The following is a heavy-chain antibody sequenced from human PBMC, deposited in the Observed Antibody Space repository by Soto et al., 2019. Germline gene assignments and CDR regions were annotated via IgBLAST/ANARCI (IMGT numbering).Heavy chain of an antibody. D-gene: IGHD1-1*01. J-gene: IGHJ4*02. CDR1: GGAISSYY. CDR3: ARYLGWRQLGLGY. V-gene: IGHV4-59*08. Sequence: PSETLSLTCTVSGGAISSYYWSWIRQPPGKGLEWIGYIYYSGSTNYNPSLKSRVTISVDTSKNQFSLKLSSVTAADTAVYYCARYLGWRQLGLGYWAQGTLVTVS. CDR2: IYYSGST.